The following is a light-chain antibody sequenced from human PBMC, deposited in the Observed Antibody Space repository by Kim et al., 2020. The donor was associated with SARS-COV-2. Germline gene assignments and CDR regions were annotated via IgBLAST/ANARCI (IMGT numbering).Light chain of an antibody. Sequence: EIVMTQSPATLSASPGERVTLSCRASQTISNKLAWYQQIPGQAPRLLMYGASTRATGIAARFSGTGSGTEFTLTITSLQSEDFAVYYCQQYYNWPPYTFGQGTKLEIK. J-gene: IGKJ2*01. V-gene: IGKV3D-15*01. CDR3: QQYYNWPPYT. CDR2: GAS. CDR1: QTISNK.